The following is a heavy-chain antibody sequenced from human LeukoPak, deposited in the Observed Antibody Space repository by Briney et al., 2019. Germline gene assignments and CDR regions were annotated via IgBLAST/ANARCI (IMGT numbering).Heavy chain of an antibody. CDR3: AKDVGVVPAAISDY. D-gene: IGHD2-2*02. CDR2: ISGSGGST. Sequence: GGSLRLSCAASGLTFSSYAMSWVRQAPGKGLEWVSAISGSGGSTYYADSVKGRFTISRDNSKNTLYLQMNSLRAEDTAVYYCAKDVGVVPAAISDYWGQGTLVTVSS. CDR1: GLTFSSYA. J-gene: IGHJ4*02. V-gene: IGHV3-23*01.